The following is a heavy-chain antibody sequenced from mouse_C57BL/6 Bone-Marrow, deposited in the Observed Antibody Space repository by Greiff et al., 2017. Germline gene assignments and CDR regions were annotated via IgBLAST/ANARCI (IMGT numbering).Heavy chain of an antibody. CDR1: GFTFSDYG. V-gene: IGHV5-15*01. J-gene: IGHJ4*01. D-gene: IGHD3-2*02. Sequence: EVQGVEPGGGLVQPGGSLKLSCAASGFTFSDYGMAWVRQAPRKGPEWVAFIRNLAYSIYYADTVTGRFTISRENAKNTLYLEMDSLRSEDTAMYYCARQLRLHYAMDYWGQGTSVTVSS. CDR2: IRNLAYSI. CDR3: ARQLRLHYAMDY.